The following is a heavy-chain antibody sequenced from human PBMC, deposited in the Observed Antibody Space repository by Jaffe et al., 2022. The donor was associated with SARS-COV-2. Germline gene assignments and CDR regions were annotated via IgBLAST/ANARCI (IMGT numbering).Heavy chain of an antibody. V-gene: IGHV3-23*01. CDR3: AKDVLNSAWLDFDY. Sequence: EVQLLESGGGLVRPGGSLRLSCTASGFTFNRYAMGWVRQAPGKGLEWVSGITDSGAGIFYPDSMKGRFTITRDNSKNMLFLQMNSLRADDTAIYYCAKDVLNSAWLDFDYWGQGVLVTVSS. CDR2: ITDSGAGI. J-gene: IGHJ4*02. D-gene: IGHD6-19*01. CDR1: GFTFNRYA.